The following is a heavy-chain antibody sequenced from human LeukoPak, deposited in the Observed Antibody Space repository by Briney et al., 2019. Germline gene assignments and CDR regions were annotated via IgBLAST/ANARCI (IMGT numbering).Heavy chain of an antibody. J-gene: IGHJ4*02. D-gene: IGHD6-19*01. CDR2: LIHMLHTA. V-gene: IGHV1-69*04. CDR3: ATEGGYSSGWFAF. CDR1: GDTFRSYA. Sequence: SVKVSCRASGDTFRSYAISWVRQARGQGLEWMGRLIHMLHTANYAEKFQGRVTITADKATNTAYMELSSLTSEDTAVYYCATEGGYSSGWFAFWDQGTLVSVSS.